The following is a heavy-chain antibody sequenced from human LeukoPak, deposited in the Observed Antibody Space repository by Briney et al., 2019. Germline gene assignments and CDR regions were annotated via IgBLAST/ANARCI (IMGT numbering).Heavy chain of an antibody. CDR2: IYYRGST. CDR3: ARGLSAIVH. Sequence: SETLSLTCTVSGGSISSDYWSWIRQPPGKGLEWIGYIYYRGSTNYNPSLKSRVTISVDTSKNQFSLKLSSMTAADTAVYYCARGLSAIVHWGQGTLVTVSS. J-gene: IGHJ4*02. V-gene: IGHV4-59*12. CDR1: GGSISSDY. D-gene: IGHD2-21*02.